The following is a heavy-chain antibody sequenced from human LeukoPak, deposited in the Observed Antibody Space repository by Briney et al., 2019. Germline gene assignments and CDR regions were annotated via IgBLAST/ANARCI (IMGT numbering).Heavy chain of an antibody. D-gene: IGHD4-11*01. Sequence: SETLSLTCMVAGDSITNYYWSWMRQPPGKGLEWMGYSSYSGKTNYNPSIKRRVTISLDTSITQFSLTLGSVTVADTAVYYCASHIVTTTAVVYWGQGTLVTVSS. J-gene: IGHJ4*02. CDR1: GDSITNYY. CDR3: ASHIVTTTAVVY. V-gene: IGHV4-59*08. CDR2: SSYSGKT.